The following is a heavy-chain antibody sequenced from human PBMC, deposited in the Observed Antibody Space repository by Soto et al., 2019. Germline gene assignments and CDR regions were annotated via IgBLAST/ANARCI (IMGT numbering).Heavy chain of an antibody. V-gene: IGHV1-18*01. J-gene: IGHJ6*02. Sequence: QVQLVQSGGEVKKPGASVKVSCKSSGYRFETYAMNWVRQAPGQGLEWMGWTSSYNTDTFYADKFQDGVTMTTDTSTGTAYMELRSLSSDDTAVYYCARGHGVIIGAMDVWGQGTAVTVSS. CDR3: ARGHGVIIGAMDV. CDR2: TSSYNTDT. D-gene: IGHD3-3*01. CDR1: GYRFETYA.